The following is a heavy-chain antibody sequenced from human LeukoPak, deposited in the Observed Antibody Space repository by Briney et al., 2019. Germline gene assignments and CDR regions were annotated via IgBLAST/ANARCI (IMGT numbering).Heavy chain of an antibody. Sequence: TGGSLRLSCAASGFTFSSYAMSWVRQAPGKGLEWVSYISSSSSTIYYADSVKGRFTISRDNAKNSLYLQMNSLRAEDTAVYYCASFDGGYYISVDYWGQGTLVTVSS. CDR1: GFTFSSYA. J-gene: IGHJ4*02. CDR2: ISSSSSTI. V-gene: IGHV3-48*01. D-gene: IGHD3-22*01. CDR3: ASFDGGYYISVDY.